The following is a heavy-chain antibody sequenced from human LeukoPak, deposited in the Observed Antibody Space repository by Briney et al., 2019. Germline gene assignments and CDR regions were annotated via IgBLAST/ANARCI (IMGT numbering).Heavy chain of an antibody. CDR3: ARAPMSYDSSGFGGAFDI. D-gene: IGHD3-22*01. CDR1: GFTFSNYA. V-gene: IGHV3-30-3*01. CDR2: ILYDGTNK. Sequence: GRSLRLSCAASGFTFSNYAMHWVRQAPGKGLEWVAVILYDGTNKYYADSVKGRFTISRDNSKNTMYMKMNSLRAEDKAMYYCARAPMSYDSSGFGGAFDIWGQGTMVTVSS. J-gene: IGHJ3*02.